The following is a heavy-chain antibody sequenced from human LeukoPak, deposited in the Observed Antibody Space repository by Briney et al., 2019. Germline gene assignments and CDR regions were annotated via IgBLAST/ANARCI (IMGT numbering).Heavy chain of an antibody. CDR2: IIPILGIA. V-gene: IGHV1-69*04. J-gene: IGHJ5*02. Sequence: GASVKVSCKASGGTFSSYAISWVRQAPGQGLEWMGRIIPILGIANYAQKFQGRVTITADKSTSTAYMELSSLRSEDTAVYYCARGIVVVPAAMPKWFDPWGQGTLVTVSS. CDR1: GGTFSSYA. D-gene: IGHD2-2*01. CDR3: ARGIVVVPAAMPKWFDP.